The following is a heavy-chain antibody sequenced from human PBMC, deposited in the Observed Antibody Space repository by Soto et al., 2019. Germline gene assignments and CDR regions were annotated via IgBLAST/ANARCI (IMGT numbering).Heavy chain of an antibody. CDR2: IIPIFGTA. CDR3: AKQATTHYYDSSGYYQYYFDY. J-gene: IGHJ4*02. D-gene: IGHD3-22*01. CDR1: GGTFSSYA. V-gene: IGHV1-69*13. Sequence: GASVKVSCKASGGTFSSYAISWVRQAPGQGLEWMGGIIPIFGTANYAQKFQGRVTITADESTSTAYMELSSLRSEDTAVYYCAKQATTHYYDSSGYYQYYFDYSGQGTLVTVSS.